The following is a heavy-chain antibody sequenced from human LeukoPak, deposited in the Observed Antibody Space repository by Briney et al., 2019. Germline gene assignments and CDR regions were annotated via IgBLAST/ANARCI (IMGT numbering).Heavy chain of an antibody. Sequence: SVKVSCKVSGGTFSSYGITWVRRAPGQGLEWMGRIIPFLGVTNYAQKFQGRVTTTADKSTSTAYMELSSLRSDDTAVYWCARDSGGYGGYGFDYWGQGTLVTVSS. J-gene: IGHJ4*02. CDR1: GGTFSSYG. V-gene: IGHV1-69*04. CDR2: IIPFLGVT. D-gene: IGHD5-12*01. CDR3: ARDSGGYGGYGFDY.